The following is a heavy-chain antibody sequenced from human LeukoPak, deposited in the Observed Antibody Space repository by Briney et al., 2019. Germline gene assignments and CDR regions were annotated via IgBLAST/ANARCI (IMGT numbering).Heavy chain of an antibody. V-gene: IGHV4-39*01. CDR2: IFYSGST. D-gene: IGHD6-19*01. CDR1: GGSISSSSYY. Sequence: PSETLSLTCTVSGGSISSSSYYWGWIRQPPGKGLEWIGSIFYSGSTYYNPSLKSRVSISVDTSKNQFSLKLSSVTAADTAVYYCARTVAGRYYYYGMDVWGQGTTVTVSS. J-gene: IGHJ6*02. CDR3: ARTVAGRYYYYGMDV.